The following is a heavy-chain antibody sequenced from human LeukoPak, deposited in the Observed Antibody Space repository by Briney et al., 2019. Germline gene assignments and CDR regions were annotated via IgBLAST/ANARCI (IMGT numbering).Heavy chain of an antibody. V-gene: IGHV3-30-3*01. Sequence: GGSLRLSCAASGFTFTSYAMHWVRQAPGKGLEWVTFISYDGSNKYYADSVKGRFTISRDNSKNTLYLQVISLRAEDTAVYYCAKARRGYYYYGMDVWGQGTTVTVSS. CDR3: AKARRGYYYYGMDV. CDR2: ISYDGSNK. J-gene: IGHJ6*02. CDR1: GFTFTSYA.